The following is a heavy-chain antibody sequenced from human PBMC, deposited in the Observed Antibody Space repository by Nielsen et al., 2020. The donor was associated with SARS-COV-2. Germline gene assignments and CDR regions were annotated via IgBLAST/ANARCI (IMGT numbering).Heavy chain of an antibody. CDR2: FDPEDGET. V-gene: IGHV1-24*01. CDR3: ATRGWQLGGWYFDL. J-gene: IGHJ2*01. Sequence: ASVKVSCKVSGYTLTELSMHWVRQAPGKGLEWMGGFDPEDGETIYAQKFQGRVTMTEDTSTDTAYMELSSLRSEDTAVYYCATRGWQLGGWYFDLWGRGTLVTVSS. CDR1: GYTLTELS. D-gene: IGHD6-6*01.